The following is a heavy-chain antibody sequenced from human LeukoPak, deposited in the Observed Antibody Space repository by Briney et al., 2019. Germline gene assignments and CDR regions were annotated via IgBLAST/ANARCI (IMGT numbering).Heavy chain of an antibody. Sequence: GGSLRLSCAASGFTFSSYAMSWVRQAPGKGLEWVSAISGSGGGTYYADSVKGRFTISRDNSKNTLYLQMNSLRAEDTAVYYCAKAKITFGGVIVNPFDYWGQGTLVTVSS. J-gene: IGHJ4*02. CDR2: ISGSGGGT. V-gene: IGHV3-23*01. CDR1: GFTFSSYA. CDR3: AKAKITFGGVIVNPFDY. D-gene: IGHD3-16*02.